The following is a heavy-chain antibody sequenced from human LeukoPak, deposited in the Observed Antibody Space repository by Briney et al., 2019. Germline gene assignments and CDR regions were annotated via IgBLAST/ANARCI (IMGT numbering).Heavy chain of an antibody. Sequence: GASVKVSCKASGGTFSSYAISWVRQAPGQGLEWMGGIIPIFGTANYAQKFQGRVTITTDESTSTAYMELSSLRSEDTAVYYCARARVAAASKAYYYYYYMDVWGKGTTVTVSS. CDR3: ARARVAAASKAYYYYYYMDV. CDR2: IIPIFGTA. V-gene: IGHV1-69*05. D-gene: IGHD2-2*01. J-gene: IGHJ6*03. CDR1: GGTFSSYA.